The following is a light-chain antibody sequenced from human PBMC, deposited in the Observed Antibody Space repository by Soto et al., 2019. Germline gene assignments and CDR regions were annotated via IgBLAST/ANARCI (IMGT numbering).Light chain of an antibody. V-gene: IGLV2-14*01. CDR1: SSDVGGYNY. J-gene: IGLJ2*01. Sequence: QSVLTQPASVSASPGQSITISCTGTSSDVGGYNYVSWYQQHPGKAPHLMIYDVSYRPSGISNRFSGSKSGNTASLTISGLQAEDEADYYCSSYTSSSTRVVFGGGTKLTVL. CDR3: SSYTSSSTRVV. CDR2: DVS.